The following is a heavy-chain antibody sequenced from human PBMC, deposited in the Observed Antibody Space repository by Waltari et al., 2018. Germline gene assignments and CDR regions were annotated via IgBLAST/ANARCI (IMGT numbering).Heavy chain of an antibody. Sequence: QAQLEQSGTEVKKPGASVTISCKTSGFTFTNFYIHWVRQAPGQGLEWMGIISPRGGITNYAKKLQGRVNMTRDTSTSTVYMELSSLRYEDTAVYYCVRGGGRSIYYYYYYLDIWGEGTTVTISS. CDR2: ISPRGGIT. D-gene: IGHD6-6*01. CDR1: GFTFTNFY. CDR3: VRGGGRSIYYYYYYLDI. J-gene: IGHJ6*03. V-gene: IGHV1-46*01.